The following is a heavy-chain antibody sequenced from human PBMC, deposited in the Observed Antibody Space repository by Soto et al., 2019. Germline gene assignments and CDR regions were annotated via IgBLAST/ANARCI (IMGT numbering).Heavy chain of an antibody. CDR2: ILVDGRT. Sequence: GSLSLSCAVSGLICSSYDMSWVRQAPGKGLEWVSTILVDGRTFYVDSVKGRFTISRDSSQNTVYLQMNSLTAGDTALYYCAKATATGGGAFDICGQGTMVTVSS. CDR3: AKATATGGGAFDI. J-gene: IGHJ3*02. CDR1: GLICSSYD. D-gene: IGHD2-8*02. V-gene: IGHV3-23*01.